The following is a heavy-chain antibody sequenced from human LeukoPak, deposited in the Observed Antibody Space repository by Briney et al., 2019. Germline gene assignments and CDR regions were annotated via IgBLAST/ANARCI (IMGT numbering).Heavy chain of an antibody. CDR1: GFTFSSYS. CDR2: ISSSSSSYI. J-gene: IGHJ4*02. D-gene: IGHD5-18*01. V-gene: IGHV3-21*01. CDR3: ARAPLWSKTIDY. Sequence: PGGSLRLSCAASGFTFSSYSMNWVRQAPGKGLEWVSSISSSSSSYIYYADSVKGRFTISRDNAKNSLYLQMNSLRAEDTAVYYCARAPLWSKTIDYWGQGTLVTVSS.